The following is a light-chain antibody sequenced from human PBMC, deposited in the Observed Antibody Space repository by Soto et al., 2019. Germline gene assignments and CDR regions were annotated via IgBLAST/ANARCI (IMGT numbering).Light chain of an antibody. J-gene: IGKJ1*01. CDR2: DAP. Sequence: DIQMTHSPSTLSASVGDRVTITCRASQSISSWLAWYQQKPGKAPKLLIYDAPSLESGVPSRFSGSGSGTEFTLTISSLQPDDFATYYCQQYNSYSTFGQGTKVDIK. V-gene: IGKV1-5*01. CDR3: QQYNSYST. CDR1: QSISSW.